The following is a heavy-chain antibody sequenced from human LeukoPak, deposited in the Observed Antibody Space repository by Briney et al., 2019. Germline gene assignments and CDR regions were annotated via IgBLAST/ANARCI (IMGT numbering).Heavy chain of an antibody. CDR2: FDPEDGET. V-gene: IGHV1-24*01. D-gene: IGHD3-22*01. CDR3: ATDYYDSSGWPCVL. J-gene: IGHJ4*02. Sequence: GASVKVSCKVSGYTLTELSMHWVRQAPGEGLEWMGGFDPEDGETIYAQKFQGRVTMTEDTSTDTAYMELSSLRSEDTAVYYCATDYYDSSGWPCVLWGQGTLVTVSS. CDR1: GYTLTELS.